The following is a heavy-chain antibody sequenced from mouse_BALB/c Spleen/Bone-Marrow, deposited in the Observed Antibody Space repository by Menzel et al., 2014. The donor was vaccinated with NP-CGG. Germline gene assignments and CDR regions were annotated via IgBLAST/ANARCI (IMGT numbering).Heavy chain of an antibody. CDR2: SRNKANGYTT. J-gene: IGHJ1*01. Sequence: EVKLMESGGGLAQPGGSLILSCAPSGFTFTDYYMSWVRQPPGKALEWLGFSRNKANGYTTEYSASVKGRFTISRDNSQSILYLQMNTLRAEDSATYYCARDINYDIYWYFDVWGAGTTVTVSS. CDR3: ARDINYDIYWYFDV. D-gene: IGHD2-4*01. V-gene: IGHV7-3*02. CDR1: GFTFTDYY.